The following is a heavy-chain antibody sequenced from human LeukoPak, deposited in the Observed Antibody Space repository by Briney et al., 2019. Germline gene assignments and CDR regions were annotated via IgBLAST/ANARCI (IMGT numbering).Heavy chain of an antibody. CDR3: ARELFDFDY. CDR2: ITGSGGST. Sequence: PGGSLRLSCAPPGFTFDNFAMTWVRQAPGKRLEWVSEITGSGGSTYYADSVKGRFTISRDNSKNTLYLQMNSLRAEDTAIYYCARELFDFDYWGQGTLVTVSS. V-gene: IGHV3-23*01. D-gene: IGHD3-10*01. CDR1: GFTFDNFA. J-gene: IGHJ4*02.